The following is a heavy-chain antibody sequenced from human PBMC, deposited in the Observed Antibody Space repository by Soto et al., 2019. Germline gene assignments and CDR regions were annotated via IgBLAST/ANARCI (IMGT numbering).Heavy chain of an antibody. V-gene: IGHV4-34*01. CDR3: ARNLVYDFWSGPYGMDV. J-gene: IGHJ6*02. Sequence: SETLSLTCAVYGGSLSGYYWSWIRQPPGKGLEWIGEINHSGSTNYNPSLKSRVTISVDTSKNQFSLKLSSVTAADTAVYYCARNLVYDFWSGPYGMDVWGQGTTVTVSS. CDR1: GGSLSGYY. D-gene: IGHD3-3*01. CDR2: INHSGST.